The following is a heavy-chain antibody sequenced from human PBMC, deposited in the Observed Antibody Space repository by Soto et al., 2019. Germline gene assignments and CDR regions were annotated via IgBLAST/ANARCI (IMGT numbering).Heavy chain of an antibody. CDR3: ARVDPTYYYDSSGYYLDY. J-gene: IGHJ4*02. Sequence: SLKVCCKXSGGTFSSYAISWVRQTPGQGLEWMGGIIPIFGTANYAQKFQGRVTITADESTSTAYMELSSLRSEDTAVYYCARVDPTYYYDSSGYYLDYWGQGTLVTVSS. V-gene: IGHV1-69*13. CDR1: GGTFSSYA. D-gene: IGHD3-22*01. CDR2: IIPIFGTA.